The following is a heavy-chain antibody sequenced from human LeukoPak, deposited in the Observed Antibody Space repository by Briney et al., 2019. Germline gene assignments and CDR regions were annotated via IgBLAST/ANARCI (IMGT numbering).Heavy chain of an antibody. Sequence: ASVKVSCKASGYTFTSYGISWVRQAPGQRLEWMGWINAGNGNTKYSQKFQGRVTITGDTSASTAYMELSSLRSEDTAVYYCARGLNGWFDPWGQGTLVTVSS. CDR3: ARGLNGWFDP. CDR2: INAGNGNT. D-gene: IGHD2-8*01. V-gene: IGHV1-3*01. CDR1: GYTFTSYG. J-gene: IGHJ5*02.